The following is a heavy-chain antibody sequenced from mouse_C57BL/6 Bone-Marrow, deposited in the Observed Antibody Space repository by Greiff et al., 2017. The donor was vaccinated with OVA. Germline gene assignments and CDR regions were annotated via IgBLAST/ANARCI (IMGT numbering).Heavy chain of an antibody. CDR1: GYTFTSYW. D-gene: IGHD1-1*01. V-gene: IGHV1-50*01. CDR3: AVVVPYY. Sequence: QVQLQQPGAELVKPGASVKLSCKASGYTFTSYWMQWVKQRPGQGLEWIGEIDPSDSYTNYNQKFKGKATLTVDTSSSTAYMQLSSLTSEDSAVYYCAVVVPYYWGQGTTLTVSS. J-gene: IGHJ2*01. CDR2: IDPSDSYT.